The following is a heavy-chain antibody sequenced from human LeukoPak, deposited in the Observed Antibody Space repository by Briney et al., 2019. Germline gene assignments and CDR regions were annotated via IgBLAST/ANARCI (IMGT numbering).Heavy chain of an antibody. CDR1: GGSISSSSYY. CDR3: ARGEYYYDSSGYYPLFDY. D-gene: IGHD3-22*01. Sequence: PSETLSLTRTVSGGSISSSSYYWGWIRQPPGKGLEWIGSIYYSGSTYYNPSLKSRVTISVDTSKNQFSLKLSSVTAADTAVYYCARGEYYYDSSGYYPLFDYWGQGTLVTVSS. CDR2: IYYSGST. V-gene: IGHV4-39*07. J-gene: IGHJ4*02.